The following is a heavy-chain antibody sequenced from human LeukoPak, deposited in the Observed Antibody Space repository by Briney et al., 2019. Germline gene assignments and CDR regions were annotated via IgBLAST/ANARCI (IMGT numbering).Heavy chain of an antibody. V-gene: IGHV4-31*03. J-gene: IGHJ6*02. CDR2: IYYSGST. Sequence: PSETLSLTCTVSGGSISSGGYYWSWIRQHPGKGLEWIGYIYYSGSTYYNPSLKSRVTISVDTSKNQFSLKLSSVTAADTAVYYCARGIGVRYCSGGSCYLISVGMDVWGQGTTVTVSS. CDR3: ARGIGVRYCSGGSCYLISVGMDV. D-gene: IGHD2-15*01. CDR1: GGSISSGGYY.